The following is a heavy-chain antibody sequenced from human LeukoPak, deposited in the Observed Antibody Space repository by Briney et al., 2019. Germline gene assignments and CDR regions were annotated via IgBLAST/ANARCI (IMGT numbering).Heavy chain of an antibody. CDR1: GFAVSSNY. CDR2: IYSGGST. V-gene: IGHV3-66*02. J-gene: IGHJ4*02. D-gene: IGHD3-22*01. Sequence: EGSLRLSCAASGFAVSSNYMSWVRQAPGKGLEWVSVIYSGGSTYYADSVKGRFTISRDNSKNTLYIQMNSLRAEDTAVYYCARESSNGYFLPYWGQGTLVTVSS. CDR3: ARESSNGYFLPY.